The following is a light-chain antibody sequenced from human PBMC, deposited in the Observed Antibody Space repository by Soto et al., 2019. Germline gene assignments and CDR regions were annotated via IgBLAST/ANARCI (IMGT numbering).Light chain of an antibody. J-gene: IGKJ1*01. V-gene: IGKV1-39*01. CDR3: QQSYSTPRT. Sequence: DIQMTQSPSSLSASVGDRVTITCRAGQSISSYLNWYQQKPGKAPKLLIYAASSLQSGVPSRFSGSGSGTDFALTVRTVQPEDFATYDCQQSYSTPRTFGQGTKMDIK. CDR2: AAS. CDR1: QSISSY.